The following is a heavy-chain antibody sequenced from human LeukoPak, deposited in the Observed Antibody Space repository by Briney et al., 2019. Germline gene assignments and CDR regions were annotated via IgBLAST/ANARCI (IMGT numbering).Heavy chain of an antibody. CDR1: GFTVSSNY. D-gene: IGHD6-13*01. CDR3: AREGSSWPRVFQQ. CDR2: IYSGGST. Sequence: GGSLRLSCAASGFTVSSNYMSWVRQAPGKGLEWVSVIYSGGSTYYASPVKGRFTIPRDNPKNTLYFQISNLRARATAVYYCAREGSSWPRVFQQWRQGTLVTVSS. J-gene: IGHJ1*01. V-gene: IGHV3-66*01.